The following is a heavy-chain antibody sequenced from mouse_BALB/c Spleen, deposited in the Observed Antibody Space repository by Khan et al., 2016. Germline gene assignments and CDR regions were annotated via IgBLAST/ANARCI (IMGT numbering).Heavy chain of an antibody. D-gene: IGHD3-2*02. V-gene: IGHV3-2*02. Sequence: VQLQESGPGLVKPSQSLSLTCTVTGYSITSGYGWNWIRQFPGNKLEWMGYISYSGSTNYNPSLKSRISLTRDTSKNQFFLQLNSVTTEDTATYYCARKARIKYWGQGTTLTVSS. CDR3: ARKARIKY. J-gene: IGHJ2*01. CDR2: ISYSGST. CDR1: GYSITSGYG.